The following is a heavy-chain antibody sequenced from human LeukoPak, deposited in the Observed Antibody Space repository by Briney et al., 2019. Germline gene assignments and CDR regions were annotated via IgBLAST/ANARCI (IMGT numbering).Heavy chain of an antibody. D-gene: IGHD1-14*01. CDR3: AKGDAFDPTGWFDP. CDR1: GFTFDDYA. CDR2: ISWNSGSI. V-gene: IGHV3-9*01. J-gene: IGHJ5*02. Sequence: PGRSLRLSCAASGFTFDDYAMHWVRQAPGKGLEWVSGISWNSGSIGYADSVKGRFTISRDNAKNSLYLQMNSLRAEDTALYYCAKGDAFDPTGWFDPWGQGTLVTVSS.